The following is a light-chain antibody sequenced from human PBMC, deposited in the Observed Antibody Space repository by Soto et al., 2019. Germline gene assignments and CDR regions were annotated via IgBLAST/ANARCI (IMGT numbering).Light chain of an antibody. CDR3: QQYDAWPFT. J-gene: IGKJ4*01. CDR1: HSVSSNY. CDR2: AAS. V-gene: IGKV3-20*01. Sequence: EIVFTQSPGTLSLSPGERATLSCRASHSVSSNYLAWYQQKPGQAPRLLIYAASSRATGIPDRFSGSGSGTEFVLTISSLQSEDFAIYYCQQYDAWPFTFGGGTKV.